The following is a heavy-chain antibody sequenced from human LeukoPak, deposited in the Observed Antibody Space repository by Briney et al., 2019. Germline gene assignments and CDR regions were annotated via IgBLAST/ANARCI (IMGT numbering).Heavy chain of an antibody. CDR2: IIPIFGTA. CDR3: ARVGRIVGATTFDY. J-gene: IGHJ4*02. Sequence: SVKVSCKASGGTFSSYAISWVRQAPGQGLEWMGGIIPIFGTANYAQKFQGRVTITADESTSTAYMELSSLRSEDTAVYYCARVGRIVGATTFDYWGQGTLVTGSS. CDR1: GGTFSSYA. V-gene: IGHV1-69*13. D-gene: IGHD1-26*01.